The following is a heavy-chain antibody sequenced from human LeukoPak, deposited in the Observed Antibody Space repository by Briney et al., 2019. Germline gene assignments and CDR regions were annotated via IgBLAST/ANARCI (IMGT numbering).Heavy chain of an antibody. J-gene: IGHJ4*02. CDR1: GFTFSSYA. CDR2: ISSHGGNT. D-gene: IGHD3-10*01. Sequence: PGGSLRLSCAASGFTFSSYAMHWVSQAPGKGLEYVSAISSHGGNTDYANSGKGRFTISRENSKNTLYPQMGSLRAEDMAVYYCARFSGYYYGSGSYYDYWGQGTLVTVSS. CDR3: ARFSGYYYGSGSYYDY. V-gene: IGHV3-64*01.